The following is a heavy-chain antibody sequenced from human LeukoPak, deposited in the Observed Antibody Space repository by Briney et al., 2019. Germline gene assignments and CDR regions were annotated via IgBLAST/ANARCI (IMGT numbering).Heavy chain of an antibody. V-gene: IGHV4-59*01. CDR1: GGSISSYY. D-gene: IGHD5-18*01. J-gene: IGHJ4*02. CDR3: ARGEYSYGRSFDY. Sequence: PSETLSLTCTVPGGSISSYYWSWIRQPPGKGLEWIGYIYYSGSTNYNPSLKSRVTISVDTSKNQFSRKLSSVTAADTAVYYCARGEYSYGRSFDYWGQGTLVTVSS. CDR2: IYYSGST.